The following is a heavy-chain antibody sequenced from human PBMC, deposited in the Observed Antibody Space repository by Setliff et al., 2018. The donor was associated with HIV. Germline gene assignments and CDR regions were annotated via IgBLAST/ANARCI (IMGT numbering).Heavy chain of an antibody. CDR2: IYSSGNT. CDR3: AREEKLSAVAGTMYYYYAMDV. J-gene: IGHJ6*02. V-gene: IGHV4-61*02. D-gene: IGHD6-19*01. Sequence: SETLSLTCTVSGGSIRSDSYYWTWIRQPAGEGLEWIGRIYSSGNTNYNPSLGSRVTISVDTSKNQFSLKLSSVTAADTAVYYCAREEKLSAVAGTMYYYYAMDVWGQGTTVTVS. CDR1: GGSIRSDSYY.